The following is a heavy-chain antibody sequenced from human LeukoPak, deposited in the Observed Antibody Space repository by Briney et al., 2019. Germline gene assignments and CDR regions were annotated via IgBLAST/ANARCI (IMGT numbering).Heavy chain of an antibody. D-gene: IGHD1-1*01. J-gene: IGHJ4*02. CDR1: GFTFSSYE. Sequence: PGGSLRLSCAASGFTFSSYEMNWVRQAPGKGLEWVSYISSSGSTIYYADSVKGRFTISRDNAKNSLYLQMNSLSPEDTAVYYCARLRRIWNDVEMVDYWGQGTLVTVSS. CDR3: ARLRRIWNDVEMVDY. V-gene: IGHV3-48*03. CDR2: ISSSGSTI.